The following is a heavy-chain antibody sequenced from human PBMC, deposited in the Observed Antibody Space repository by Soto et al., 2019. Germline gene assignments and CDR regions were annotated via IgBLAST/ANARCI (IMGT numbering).Heavy chain of an antibody. J-gene: IGHJ4*02. CDR3: ARHDPLLRYFDWLSQSTNFDY. CDR1: GGSITSSNW. CDR2: IYHSGSI. D-gene: IGHD3-9*01. V-gene: IGHV4-4*02. Sequence: SETLSLTCAVSGGSITSSNWWTWVRQPPGKGLEWIGEIYHSGSINHSPSLTSRLTLSVDKSKNQFSLKLRSVTAADTAVYYCARHDPLLRYFDWLSQSTNFDYWGQGTLVTVSS.